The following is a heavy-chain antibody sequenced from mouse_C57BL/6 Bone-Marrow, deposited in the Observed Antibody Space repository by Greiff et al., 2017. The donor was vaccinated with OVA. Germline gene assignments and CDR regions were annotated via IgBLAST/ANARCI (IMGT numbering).Heavy chain of an antibody. Sequence: DVKLQESGPGMVKPSQSLSLTCTVTGYSITSGYDWHWIRHFPGNKLEWMGYISYSGSTNYNPSLKSRISITHDTSKNHFFLKLNSVTTEDTATYYCARMVTTRESAMDYWGQGTSVTVSS. D-gene: IGHD2-2*01. CDR2: ISYSGST. CDR3: ARMVTTRESAMDY. J-gene: IGHJ4*01. CDR1: GYSITSGYD. V-gene: IGHV3-1*01.